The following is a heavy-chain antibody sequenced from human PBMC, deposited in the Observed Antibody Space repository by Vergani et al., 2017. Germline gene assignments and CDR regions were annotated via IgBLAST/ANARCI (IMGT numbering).Heavy chain of an antibody. V-gene: IGHV3-9*01. J-gene: IGHJ2*01. CDR2: INWNSDSI. CDR3: VKDIAASGNYWYFDL. D-gene: IGHD6-13*01. Sequence: VQLVESGGGLVQPGGSLRLSCAASGFTFSSYWMSWVRQAPGKGLEWVSGINWNSDSIAYADSVKGRFTISRDNAKNSLYLQMNSLRAEDTALYYCVKDIAASGNYWYFDLWGRGTLVTVSS. CDR1: GFTFSSYW.